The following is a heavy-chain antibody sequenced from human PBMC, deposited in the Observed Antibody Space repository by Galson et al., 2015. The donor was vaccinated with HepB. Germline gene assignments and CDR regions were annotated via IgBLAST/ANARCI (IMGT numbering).Heavy chain of an antibody. J-gene: IGHJ4*02. Sequence: SVKVSCKASGGTFSRFAVNWVRQAPGQGLEWIGGNIPIFATINYAQRFQGRVSISADESTSTTYLQLDSLGPDDTAVYYCGRSSYVVVDPPAVPFDCWGQGTLVTVSS. V-gene: IGHV1-69*13. CDR2: NIPIFATI. CDR1: GGTFSRFA. CDR3: GRSSYVVVDPPAVPFDC. D-gene: IGHD2-15*01.